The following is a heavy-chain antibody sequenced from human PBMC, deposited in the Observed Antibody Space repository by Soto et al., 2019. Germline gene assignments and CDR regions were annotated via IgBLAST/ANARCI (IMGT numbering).Heavy chain of an antibody. CDR1: GGSISSSSYY. D-gene: IGHD3-22*01. J-gene: IGHJ5*02. CDR3: ARPAPRTTYYYDSSRRNWFDP. CDR2: IYYSGST. V-gene: IGHV4-39*07. Sequence: PSETLSLTCTVSGGSISSSSYYWGWIRQPPGKGLEWIGSIYYSGSTYYNPSLKSRVTISVDTSKNQFSMKLSSVTAADTSVYYCARPAPRTTYYYDSSRRNWFDPWGQGTLVTVSS.